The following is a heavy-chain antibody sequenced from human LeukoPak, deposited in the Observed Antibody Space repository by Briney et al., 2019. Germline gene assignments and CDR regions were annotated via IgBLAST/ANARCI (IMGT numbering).Heavy chain of an antibody. CDR1: GGSISSSSYY. CDR3: ARGLDYYDSSGYYVYWYFDL. Sequence: ETLSLTCTVSGGSISSSSYYWGWIRQPPGKGLEWIGSIYYSGSTYYNPSLKSRVTISVAMSKTQLSLNLSSVTAADTAVYYCARGLDYYDSSGYYVYWYFDLWGRGTLVTVSS. CDR2: IYYSGST. J-gene: IGHJ2*01. D-gene: IGHD3-22*01. V-gene: IGHV4-39*07.